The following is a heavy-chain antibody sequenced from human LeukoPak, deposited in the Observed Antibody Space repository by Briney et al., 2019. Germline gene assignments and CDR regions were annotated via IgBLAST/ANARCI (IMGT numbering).Heavy chain of an antibody. D-gene: IGHD5-12*01. CDR1: GCTFRTYA. J-gene: IGHJ6*02. CDR2: LSGSGART. V-gene: IGHV3-23*01. Sequence: PGGSLRLSCAASGCTFRTYAMSWVRQAPGKGLEWVSVLSGSGARTYYADSVRGRFTISRDNSRNTLYLQMNSLRAEDTAVYYCAKDRYSGYDSLVNYYSYYGMDVWGQGTTVTVSS. CDR3: AKDRYSGYDSLVNYYSYYGMDV.